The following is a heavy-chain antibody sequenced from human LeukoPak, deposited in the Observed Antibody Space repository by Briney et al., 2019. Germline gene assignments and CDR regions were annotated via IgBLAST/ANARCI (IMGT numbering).Heavy chain of an antibody. CDR1: GGSISSSNW. CDR2: IYHSGST. J-gene: IGHJ3*02. D-gene: IGHD1-26*01. Sequence: SGTLSLTCAVSGGSISSSNWWSWVRQPPGKGLEWIGEIYHSGSTNYNPSLKSRVTISGDKSKNQFSLKLSSVTAADTAVYHCARDKFPLVGATGDDAFDIWGQGTMVAVSS. V-gene: IGHV4-4*02. CDR3: ARDKFPLVGATGDDAFDI.